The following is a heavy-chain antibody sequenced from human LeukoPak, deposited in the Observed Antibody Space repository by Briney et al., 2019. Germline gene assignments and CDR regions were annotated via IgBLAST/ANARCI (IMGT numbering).Heavy chain of an antibody. J-gene: IGHJ4*02. CDR3: ARDIYYDSSGYYGSVY. D-gene: IGHD3-22*01. CDR1: GFTFSDYY. Sequence: GGSLRLSCAASGFTFSDYYMSWIRQAPGKGLEWVSYISSSGSTIYYADSVKGRFTISRDNAKNSLYLQMNSLRAEDTAVYYCARDIYYDSSGYYGSVYWGQGTLVTVSS. V-gene: IGHV3-11*04. CDR2: ISSSGSTI.